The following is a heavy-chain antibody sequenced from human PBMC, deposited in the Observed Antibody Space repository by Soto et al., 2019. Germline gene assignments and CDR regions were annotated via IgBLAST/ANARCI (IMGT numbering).Heavy chain of an antibody. CDR2: IIPILGIA. V-gene: IGHV1-69*02. CDR1: GGTFRSYT. D-gene: IGHD3-10*01. Sequence: QVQLVQSGAEVKKPGSSVKVSCQASGGTFRSYTISWVRQAPGQVHEWMGRIIPILGIANYAQKFQGRVTIPADKPTSTAYRERSSLSSEDTDVYYCARSTWVRGGNDYWLQGTLVTVSS. J-gene: IGHJ4*02. CDR3: ARSTWVRGGNDY.